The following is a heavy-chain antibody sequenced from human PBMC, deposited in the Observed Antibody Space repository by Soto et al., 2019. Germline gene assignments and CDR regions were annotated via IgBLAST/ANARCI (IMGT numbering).Heavy chain of an antibody. CDR1: GYTFSNNG. D-gene: IGHD6-13*01. CDR3: ATAIAATGPADS. V-gene: IGHV1-18*01. CDR2: IGGYNGNT. Sequence: VQSGGEVKKPGASVKVSCKASGYTFSNNGFTWVRQAPGQGLEWMGWIGGYNGNTNYAPKFQGRVTMTADTSTSTAHMELRCVRSDDTAVYYCATAIAATGPADSWGQGTLVTVSS. J-gene: IGHJ4*02.